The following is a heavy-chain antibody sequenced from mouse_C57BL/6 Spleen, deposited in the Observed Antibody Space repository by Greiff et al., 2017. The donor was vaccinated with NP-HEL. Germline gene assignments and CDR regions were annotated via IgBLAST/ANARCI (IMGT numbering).Heavy chain of an antibody. V-gene: IGHV1-82*01. Sequence: QVQLQQSGPELVKPGASVKISCKASGYAFSSSWMNWVKQRPGKGLEWIGRIYPGDGDTNYNGKVKGKATLTADKSSSTAYMQLSSLTSEDSAVYFCARGILWYFDVWGTGTTVTVSS. CDR3: ARGILWYFDV. J-gene: IGHJ1*03. CDR2: IYPGDGDT. CDR1: GYAFSSSW.